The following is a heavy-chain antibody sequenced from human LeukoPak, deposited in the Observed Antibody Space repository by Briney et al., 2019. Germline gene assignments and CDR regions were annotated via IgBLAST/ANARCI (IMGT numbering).Heavy chain of an antibody. CDR2: ISAYNGNT. V-gene: IGHV1-18*01. CDR3: ARDLDQYNGRFGGFGHDF. D-gene: IGHD3-10*01. CDR1: GYTFINYG. J-gene: IGHJ4*02. Sequence: ATVKVSCKASGYTFINYGINWVRQAPGQGLEWMGWISAYNGNTNYTQSLQGRVTMTTDTSTSTVYMEMRSLTSDDTAVYYCARDLDQYNGRFGGFGHDFWGQGTLVTVSS.